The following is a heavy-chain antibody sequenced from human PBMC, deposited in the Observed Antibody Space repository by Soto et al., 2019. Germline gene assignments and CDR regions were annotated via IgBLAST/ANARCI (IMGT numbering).Heavy chain of an antibody. CDR1: GGSISSSSYY. Sequence: PSETLSLTCTVSGGSISSSSYYWGWIRQPPGKGLEWIGSIYYSGSTYYNPSLKSRVTISVDTSKNQFSLKLSSVTAADTAVYYCARRRYGSGSYRLDYWGQGTLVTVSS. D-gene: IGHD3-10*01. J-gene: IGHJ4*02. CDR3: ARRRYGSGSYRLDY. CDR2: IYYSGST. V-gene: IGHV4-39*01.